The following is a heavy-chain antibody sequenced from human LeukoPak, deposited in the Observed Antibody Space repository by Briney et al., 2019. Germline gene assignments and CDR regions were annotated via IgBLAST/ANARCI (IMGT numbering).Heavy chain of an antibody. CDR2: IYYSGST. V-gene: IGHV4-59*08. Sequence: PSETLSLTCTVSNDSMINYYWSWIRQSPGKGLEWIGYIYYSGSTKNPSLKSRVTILLDMSKNQFSLKLSSVSAADTAVYYCARGYYFRDVWGKGTRVTVSS. CDR3: ARGYYFRDV. J-gene: IGHJ6*03. CDR1: NDSMINYY.